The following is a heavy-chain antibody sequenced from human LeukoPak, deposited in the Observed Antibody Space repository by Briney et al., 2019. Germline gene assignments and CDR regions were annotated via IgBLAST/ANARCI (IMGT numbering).Heavy chain of an antibody. Sequence: GASVKVSCKASGGTFSSYAISWVRQAPGQGLEWMGGIIPIFGTANYAQKFQGRVTITADESTSTAYMELSSLRSEDTAVYYCAREVDSSGYVNWFDPWGQGTLVTVSS. J-gene: IGHJ5*02. CDR3: AREVDSSGYVNWFDP. V-gene: IGHV1-69*13. CDR1: GGTFSSYA. CDR2: IIPIFGTA. D-gene: IGHD3-22*01.